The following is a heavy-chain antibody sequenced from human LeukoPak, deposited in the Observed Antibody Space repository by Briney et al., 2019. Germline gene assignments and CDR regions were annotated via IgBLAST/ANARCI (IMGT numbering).Heavy chain of an antibody. CDR1: GYTFRSYE. J-gene: IGHJ4*02. CDR3: ARGHYGGNRYFDI. Sequence: GASVKVSCKASGYTFRSYEINWVRQAPGQGLEWVGWIHPNSGKTGYAQKFQGRVTMTRDTSTEMAFMELSSLKFDDTAIFYCARGHYGGNRYFDIWGQGTLVTVSS. CDR2: IHPNSGKT. D-gene: IGHD4-23*01. V-gene: IGHV1-8*01.